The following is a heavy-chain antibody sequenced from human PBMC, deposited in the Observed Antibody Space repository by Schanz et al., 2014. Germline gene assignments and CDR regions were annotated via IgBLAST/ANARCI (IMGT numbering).Heavy chain of an antibody. J-gene: IGHJ4*02. Sequence: EVQLGESGGGLVQPGGSLRLSCAASGFTFSTYWMSWVRQAPGKGLEWVANIKQDESERSYVDSVKGRFTISRDNAKNTLYLQMNSLRAEDTAVYYCVRDTDYHFDYWGQGTLVTVSS. CDR1: GFTFSTYW. CDR3: VRDTDYHFDY. D-gene: IGHD4-17*01. V-gene: IGHV3-7*01. CDR2: IKQDESER.